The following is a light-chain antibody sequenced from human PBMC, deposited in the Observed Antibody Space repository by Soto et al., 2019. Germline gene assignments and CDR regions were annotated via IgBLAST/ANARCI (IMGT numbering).Light chain of an antibody. J-gene: IGKJ2*01. CDR2: KIP. CDR1: QSLVHNNGYTY. CDR3: MQATQFPYT. Sequence: DIVMTQTPLSSPVTLGQPASISCRSSQSLVHNNGYTYLSWLQQRPGQPPRVLIYKIPNRFSGVPDRFSGSGAGTDFTLKISRVEAEDAGVYYCMQATQFPYTFGQGTKLEIK. V-gene: IGKV2-24*01.